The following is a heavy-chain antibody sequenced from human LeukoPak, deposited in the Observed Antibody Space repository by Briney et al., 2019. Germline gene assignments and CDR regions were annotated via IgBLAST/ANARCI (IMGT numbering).Heavy chain of an antibody. CDR3: ARGGRVVVVAATRFPFDY. CDR2: INHSGST. J-gene: IGHJ4*02. CDR1: GGSFSGYY. Sequence: PSETLSLTCAVYGGSFSGYYWSWIRQPPGKGLEWIGEINHSGSTNYNPSLKSRVTISIDTSKNQFSLKLSSVTAADTAVYYCARGGRVVVVAATRFPFDYWGQGTLVTVSS. V-gene: IGHV4-34*01. D-gene: IGHD2-15*01.